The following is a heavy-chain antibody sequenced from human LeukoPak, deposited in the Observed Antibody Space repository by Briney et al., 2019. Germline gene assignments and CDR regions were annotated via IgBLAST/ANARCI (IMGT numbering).Heavy chain of an antibody. Sequence: SETLSLTCAVYGGSFSGYYWSWIRQPPGKGLEWIGEINHSGSTSYNPSLKSRVTISADTSKNQFSLSLSSVTAADTAVYYCARGLGYCSGASCYRYNWFDPWGQGTLVTVSS. J-gene: IGHJ5*02. D-gene: IGHD2-2*01. CDR1: GGSFSGYY. CDR3: ARGLGYCSGASCYRYNWFDP. V-gene: IGHV4-34*01. CDR2: INHSGST.